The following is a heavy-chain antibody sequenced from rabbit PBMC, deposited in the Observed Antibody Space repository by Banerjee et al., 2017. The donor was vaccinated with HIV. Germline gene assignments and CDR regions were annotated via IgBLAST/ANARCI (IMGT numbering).Heavy chain of an antibody. V-gene: IGHV1S45*01. J-gene: IGHJ4*01. D-gene: IGHD7-1*01. CDR3: ARGSPYAGYGGYYFNL. CDR1: GFSFSGDYW. CDR2: IGIYKN. Sequence: QQQLEESGGDLVKPGGTLTLTCTASGFSFSGDYWMCWVRQAPGKGLEWIACIGIYKNYYATWAKGRFTISKTSTTVTLQMTSLTAADTATYFCARGSPYAGYGGYYFNLWGPGTLVTVS.